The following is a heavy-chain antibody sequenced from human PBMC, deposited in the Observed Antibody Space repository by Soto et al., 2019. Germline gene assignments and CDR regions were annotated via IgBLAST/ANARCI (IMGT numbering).Heavy chain of an antibody. CDR1: GFTFSSYG. V-gene: IGHV3-30*18. J-gene: IGHJ6*02. D-gene: IGHD5-18*01. CDR2: ISYDGSNK. CDR3: AKDLKRGYSYGYYYYSGMDV. Sequence: PGGSLRLSCAASGFTFSSYGMHWVRQAPGKGLEWVAVISYDGSNKYYADSVKGRFTISRDNSKNTLYLQMNSLRAEDTAVYYCAKDLKRGYSYGYYYYSGMDVWGQGTTVTVSS.